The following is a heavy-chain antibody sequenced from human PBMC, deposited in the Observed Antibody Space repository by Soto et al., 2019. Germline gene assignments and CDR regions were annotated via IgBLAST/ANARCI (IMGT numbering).Heavy chain of an antibody. Sequence: SVKVSCKASGGTFSSYAISWVRQAPGQGLEWMGGIIPIFGTANYAQKFQGRVTITADKSTGTAYMELSSLRSEDTAVYYCASPSTLIVVGKVGGYGMDVWGPGITVTV. V-gene: IGHV1-69*06. CDR3: ASPSTLIVVGKVGGYGMDV. CDR1: GGTFSSYA. J-gene: IGHJ6*01. CDR2: IIPIFGTA. D-gene: IGHD3-22*01.